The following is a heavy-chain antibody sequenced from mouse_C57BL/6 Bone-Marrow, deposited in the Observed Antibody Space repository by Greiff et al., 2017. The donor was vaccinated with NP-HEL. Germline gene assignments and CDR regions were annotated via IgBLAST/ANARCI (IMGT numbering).Heavy chain of an antibody. V-gene: IGHV1-82*01. J-gene: IGHJ2*01. CDR3: ARRRLTFDY. Sequence: QVQLKQSGPELVKPGASVKISCKASGYAFSSSWMNWVKQRPGKGLEWIGRIYPGDGDTNYNGKFKGKATLTADKSSSTADMQLSSLTSEDSAVYFCARRRLTFDYWGQGTTLTVSS. CDR2: IYPGDGDT. CDR1: GYAFSSSW. D-gene: IGHD3-2*02.